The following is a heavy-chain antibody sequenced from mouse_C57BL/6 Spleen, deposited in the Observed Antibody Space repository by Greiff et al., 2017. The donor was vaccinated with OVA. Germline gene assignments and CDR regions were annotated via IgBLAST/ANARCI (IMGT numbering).Heavy chain of an antibody. Sequence: VQLQQPGAELVRPGASVKLSCTASGYTFTSYWMHWVKQSPGQGLEWIGVIDPSDSYTYYTQKFKGKATLTVDTSSSTAYMQLSSLTSEDSAVYYCAREGEYAMDDWGQGTSVTVSS. CDR2: IDPSDSYT. V-gene: IGHV1-59*01. J-gene: IGHJ4*01. CDR1: GYTFTSYW. CDR3: AREGEYAMDD.